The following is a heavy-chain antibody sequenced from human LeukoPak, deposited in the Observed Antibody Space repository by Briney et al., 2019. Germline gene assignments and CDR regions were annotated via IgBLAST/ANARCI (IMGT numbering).Heavy chain of an antibody. CDR1: VGSISSYY. Sequence: SETLSLTCTVSVGSISSYYWSWIRQPPGKGLEWIGYFYYSGSTNYNPSLKSRVTISVDTSKNQFSLKLSSVTAADTAVYYCARAPGIAVGDAFDIWGQGTMVTVSS. J-gene: IGHJ3*02. CDR2: FYYSGST. CDR3: ARAPGIAVGDAFDI. D-gene: IGHD6-19*01. V-gene: IGHV4-59*08.